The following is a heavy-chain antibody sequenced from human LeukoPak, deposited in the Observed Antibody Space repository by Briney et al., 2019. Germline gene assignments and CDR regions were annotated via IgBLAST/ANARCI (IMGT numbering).Heavy chain of an antibody. J-gene: IGHJ4*02. CDR1: GYTFTGYY. V-gene: IGHV1-2*02. Sequence: ASVKVSCKASGYTFTGYYIHWVRQAPRQGLEWMGWIKPYSGGTNYAQKFQGRVTMTRDTSICTAYMELSRLTSDDTAVYYCARGGHYGGNEAVDYWGQGTLVTVSS. CDR2: IKPYSGGT. CDR3: ARGGHYGGNEAVDY. D-gene: IGHD4-23*01.